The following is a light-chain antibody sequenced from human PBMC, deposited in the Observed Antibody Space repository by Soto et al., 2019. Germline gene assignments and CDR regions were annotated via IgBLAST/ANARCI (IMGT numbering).Light chain of an antibody. J-gene: IGKJ1*01. CDR3: LQYGGLPRT. V-gene: IGKV3-20*01. CDR1: QSVSSRS. Sequence: EIVLTQSPGTLSMSPGERATLSCRASQSVSSRSLAWYQQKSGQAPRLLVYGASTRATGIPDRFTGSGSGTDFTLTTTRLESEDFAVYFCLQYGGLPRTFGLGTKVEIK. CDR2: GAS.